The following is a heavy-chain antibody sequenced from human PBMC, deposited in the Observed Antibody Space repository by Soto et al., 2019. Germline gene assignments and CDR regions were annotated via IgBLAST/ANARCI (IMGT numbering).Heavy chain of an antibody. J-gene: IGHJ4*02. V-gene: IGHV3-49*03. CDR1: GFNFVDYS. CDR2: IRAKVTGGTT. CDR3: GRVSLAPRTDCDV. D-gene: IGHD2-21*02. Sequence: PGGSLRLSCTSSGFNFVDYSMSWFLQAPGKGLEWISFIRAKVTGGTTEYAASVRGRFIASRDDSKSTAYLQMNSLKTEDTGVYYGGRVSLAPRTDCDVWGLGTGVTVAS.